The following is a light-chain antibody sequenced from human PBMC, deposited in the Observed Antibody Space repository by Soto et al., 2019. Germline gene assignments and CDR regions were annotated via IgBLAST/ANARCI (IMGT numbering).Light chain of an antibody. V-gene: IGKV3-15*01. CDR1: QSVSSN. J-gene: IGKJ3*01. Sequence: EIVMTQSPATLSVSPGERATLSCRASQSVSSNLAWYQQKPGQAPRLLIYGASTRATGIPARFSGSGSGTEFTLTISSMTSEDFAVYYCQQYNNWPFTFGRGTKVDIK. CDR3: QQYNNWPFT. CDR2: GAS.